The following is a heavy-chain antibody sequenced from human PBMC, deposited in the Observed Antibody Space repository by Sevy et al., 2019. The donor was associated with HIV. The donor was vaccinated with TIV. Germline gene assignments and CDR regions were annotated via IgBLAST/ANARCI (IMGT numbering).Heavy chain of an antibody. CDR3: AKSYFGSGTSYGMDL. CDR2: IRQDGSEK. V-gene: IGHV3-7*01. CDR1: GFTFRNFW. D-gene: IGHD3-10*01. J-gene: IGHJ6*02. Sequence: GGSLRLSCAVSGFTFRNFWMSWVRQAPGKGLEWVANIRQDGSEKYYVDSVRGRFTISRDNAKNLLFLQLNSLRADDTAIYYWAKSYFGSGTSYGMDLWGRGTTVTVSS.